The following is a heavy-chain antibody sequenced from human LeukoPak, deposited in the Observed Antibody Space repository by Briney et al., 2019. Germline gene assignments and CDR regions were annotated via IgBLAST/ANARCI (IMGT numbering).Heavy chain of an antibody. CDR3: ATAGRLLLVYFDY. CDR2: FDPEDGET. Sequence: AASVKVSCKISGYTLTELSMHWVRQAPGKGLEWMGGFDPEDGETIYAQKFQGRVTMTEDTSTDIAYMELSSLRSEDTAVYYCATAGRLLLVYFDYWGQGTLVTVSS. CDR1: GYTLTELS. V-gene: IGHV1-24*01. J-gene: IGHJ4*02. D-gene: IGHD2-15*01.